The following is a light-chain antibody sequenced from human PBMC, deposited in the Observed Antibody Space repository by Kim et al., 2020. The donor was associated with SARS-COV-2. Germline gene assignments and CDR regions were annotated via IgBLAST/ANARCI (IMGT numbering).Light chain of an antibody. CDR1: SLRKYY. J-gene: IGLJ1*01. V-gene: IGLV3-19*01. CDR2: DKN. CDR3: QSRDRDSNGNLYI. Sequence: SSELTQDHAVSVALGQTVRITCQGDSLRKYYANWYQQKPGQAPVLVIYDKNNRPSGIPDRFSGSSSGNTDTLTITVAQAADEADYYCQSRDRDSNGNLYIFGTVTKVTVL.